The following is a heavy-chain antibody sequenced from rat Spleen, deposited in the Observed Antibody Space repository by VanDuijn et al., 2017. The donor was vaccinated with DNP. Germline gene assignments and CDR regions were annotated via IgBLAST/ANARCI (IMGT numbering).Heavy chain of an antibody. CDR2: ITYSGNT. J-gene: IGHJ4*01. CDR1: NYSIASSY. D-gene: IGHD1-4*01. Sequence: EVQLQESGPGLVKPSQSLSLTCSVTNYSIASSYRWSWIRQFPGNKMEYIGHITYSGNTHFNPSLKSRISITRDTSKNQFFLQLNSITTEDTATYYCARWPGYNPPYAMDAWGQGTSVTVSS. CDR3: ARWPGYNPPYAMDA. V-gene: IGHV3-1*01.